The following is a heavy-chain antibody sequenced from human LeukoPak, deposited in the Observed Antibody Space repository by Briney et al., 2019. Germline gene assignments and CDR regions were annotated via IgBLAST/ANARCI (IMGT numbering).Heavy chain of an antibody. V-gene: IGHV4-39*07. CDR3: ARDLRGNTMVRGVIVLYNWFDP. CDR2: IYYSGST. CDR1: GGSISSSSYY. Sequence: PSETLSLTCTVSGGSISSSSYYWGWIRQPPGKGLEWIGSIYYSGSTYYNPSLKSRVTISVDTSKNQFSLKLSSVTAADTAVYYCARDLRGNTMVRGVIVLYNWFDPWGQGTLVTVSS. J-gene: IGHJ5*02. D-gene: IGHD3-10*01.